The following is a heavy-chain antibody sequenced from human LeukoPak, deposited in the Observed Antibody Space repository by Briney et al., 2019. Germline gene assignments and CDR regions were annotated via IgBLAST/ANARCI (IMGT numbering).Heavy chain of an antibody. V-gene: IGHV3-23*01. D-gene: IGHD1-26*01. CDR3: AKEVGALDY. CDR1: GFTFSSYA. Sequence: SGGSLRLSCAASGFTFSSYAMTWVRQAPGKGLEWVSVISDDGATTYYADSVRGRFTISRDNSKNTLYLQMNSLGAEDTAVYYCAKEVGALDYWGPGTLVTVSS. J-gene: IGHJ4*02. CDR2: ISDDGATT.